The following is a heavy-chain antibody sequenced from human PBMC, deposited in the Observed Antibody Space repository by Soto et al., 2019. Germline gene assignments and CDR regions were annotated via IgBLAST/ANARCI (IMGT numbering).Heavy chain of an antibody. CDR2: IIPIFDTT. Sequence: VQLVQSGAEVKKPGSSVKVSCKASGGTFSSYAISWVRQAPGQGLEWMGGIIPIFDTTNYAQKFQGRVTITADESTSTAYMELSSLRSEDTAVYYCARDGATEYYYGMDVWGQGTTVTVSS. J-gene: IGHJ6*02. CDR3: ARDGATEYYYGMDV. V-gene: IGHV1-69*01. D-gene: IGHD1-26*01. CDR1: GGTFSSYA.